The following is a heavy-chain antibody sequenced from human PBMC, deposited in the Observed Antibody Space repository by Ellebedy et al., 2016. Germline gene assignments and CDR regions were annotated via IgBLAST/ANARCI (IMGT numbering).Heavy chain of an antibody. D-gene: IGHD3-10*01. Sequence: GGSLRLXCAASGFTFSSHAFHWVRQAPGMGLEWVGLIIVDGSEEYYSDSVKGRFTISRDNSKNTVYLQMNSLRLDDTGVYYCARGVAYGMDVWGQGTTVTVSS. V-gene: IGHV3-30-3*01. CDR2: IIVDGSEE. CDR1: GFTFSSHA. CDR3: ARGVAYGMDV. J-gene: IGHJ6*02.